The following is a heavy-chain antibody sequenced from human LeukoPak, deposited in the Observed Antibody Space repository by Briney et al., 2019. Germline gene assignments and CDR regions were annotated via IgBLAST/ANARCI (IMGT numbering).Heavy chain of an antibody. Sequence: ASVKVSCRVSGYSLSDLSIHWVRHVPGKGLEWVGGFEPEEGEHGETIYAQKFEGRLTLTEDTATDTAYMELVSLTSADTAVYYCATVVVSGGSYLDAFDIWGQGTMVTVSS. CDR3: ATVVVSGGSYLDAFDI. D-gene: IGHD1-26*01. CDR2: FEPEEGEHGET. J-gene: IGHJ3*02. V-gene: IGHV1-24*01. CDR1: GYSLSDLS.